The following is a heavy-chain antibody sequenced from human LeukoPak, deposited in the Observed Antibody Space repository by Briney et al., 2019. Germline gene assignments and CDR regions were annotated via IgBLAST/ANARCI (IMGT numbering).Heavy chain of an antibody. J-gene: IGHJ4*02. CDR1: GFTFSSYA. CDR3: ARGVRHSYGYFDY. Sequence: GGSLRLSCAASGFTFSSYAMSWVRQAPGKGLEWVSAISGSGGSTYYADSVKGRFTISRDNSKNTLYLQMNSLRAEDTAVYYCARGVRHSYGYFDYWGQGTLVTVSS. D-gene: IGHD5-18*01. V-gene: IGHV3-23*01. CDR2: ISGSGGST.